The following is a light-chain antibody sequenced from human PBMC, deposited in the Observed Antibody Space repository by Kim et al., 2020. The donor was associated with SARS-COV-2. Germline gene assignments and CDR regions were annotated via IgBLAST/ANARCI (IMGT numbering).Light chain of an antibody. V-gene: IGKV1-5*03. CDR3: KQYETYWT. Sequence: DIQMTQSPSTLSAFVGDRVTMTCRASQSVDGWLAWYQQKPGKAPRLLIYQASKLASGVPSRFSGGGSGTDFTLTVSNLQSDDSAVYYCKQYETYWTFGPGTRVEIK. CDR1: QSVDGW. CDR2: QAS. J-gene: IGKJ1*01.